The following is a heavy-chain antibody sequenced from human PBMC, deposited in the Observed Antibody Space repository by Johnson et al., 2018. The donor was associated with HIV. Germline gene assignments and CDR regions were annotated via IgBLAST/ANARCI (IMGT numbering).Heavy chain of an antibody. CDR1: GFPVTSNF. CDR3: ARATWSDDAFDI. D-gene: IGHD2-8*01. V-gene: IGHV3-66*01. Sequence: MLLVESGGGLVQPGGSLRLSCTASGFPVTSNFMTWVRQPPGKGLDWVSAVYSGGSTYYADSVKGRFTISRDNAWNSLYLQMNSLRAEDTALYYCARATWSDDAFDIWGQGTMVTVSS. J-gene: IGHJ3*02. CDR2: VYSGGST.